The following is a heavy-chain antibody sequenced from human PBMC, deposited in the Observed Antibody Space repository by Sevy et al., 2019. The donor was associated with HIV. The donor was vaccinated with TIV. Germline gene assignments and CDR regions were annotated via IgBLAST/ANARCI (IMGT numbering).Heavy chain of an antibody. J-gene: IGHJ6*02. CDR1: GYIFTDYY. V-gene: IGHV1-2*02. CDR2: INSDSGVT. Sequence: ASVMVSCKASGYIFTDYYIHWVRQAPGQGLEWMAWINSDSGVTNYAQRFQGEVTVTRDPSLSTAYLELTNLKSNDTAIYYCARLTTQPTSDLYGLDVWGQGTTVTVSS. D-gene: IGHD4-17*01. CDR3: ARLTTQPTSDLYGLDV.